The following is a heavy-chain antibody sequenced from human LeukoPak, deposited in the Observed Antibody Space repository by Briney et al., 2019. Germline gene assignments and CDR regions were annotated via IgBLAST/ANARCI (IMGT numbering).Heavy chain of an antibody. CDR1: GGSISSGSYY. J-gene: IGHJ5*02. Sequence: PPQTLSLTCTVSGGSISSGSYYWSWIRQPAGKGLEWIGRIYTSGSTNYNPSLKSRVTISVDTSKNQFSLKLSSVTAADTAVYYCARDRAATRTNWFDPWGQGTLVTVSS. V-gene: IGHV4-61*02. CDR3: ARDRAATRTNWFDP. CDR2: IYTSGST. D-gene: IGHD2-15*01.